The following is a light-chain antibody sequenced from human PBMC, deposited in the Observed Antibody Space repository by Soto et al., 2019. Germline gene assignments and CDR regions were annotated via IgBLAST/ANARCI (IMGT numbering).Light chain of an antibody. CDR1: SSDVGGYNY. Sequence: QSVLTQPASVSGSPGQSITISCTGTSSDVGGYNYVSWYQQHPGKAPKLMIYEVSNRPSGVSNRFSGSKSGNTASLTISGXQAEDEADYSCSSYTSSSTLVFGTGTKVTVL. CDR2: EVS. V-gene: IGLV2-14*01. CDR3: SSYTSSSTLV. J-gene: IGLJ1*01.